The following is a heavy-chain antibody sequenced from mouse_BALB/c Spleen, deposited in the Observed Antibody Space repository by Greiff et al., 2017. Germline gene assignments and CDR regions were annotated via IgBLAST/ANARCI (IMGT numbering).Heavy chain of an antibody. J-gene: IGHJ4*01. CDR1: GYTFSSYW. CDR3: ARDGYDQAMDY. V-gene: IGHV1-9*01. CDR2: ILPGSGST. Sequence: VKLQESGAELMKPGASVKISCKATGYTFSSYWIEWVKQRPGHGLEWIGEILPGSGSTNYNEKFKGKATFTADTSSNTAYMQLSSLTSEDSAVYYCARDGYDQAMDYWGQGTSVTVSS. D-gene: IGHD2-2*01.